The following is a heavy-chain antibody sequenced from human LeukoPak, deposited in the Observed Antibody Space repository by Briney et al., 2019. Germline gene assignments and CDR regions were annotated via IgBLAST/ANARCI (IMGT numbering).Heavy chain of an antibody. CDR3: APTPRALIDY. V-gene: IGHV3-23*01. Sequence: GGSLRLSCAVSTFTVASNYMSWVRQAPGKGLEWVSAISGSGGSTYYADSVKGRFTISRDNSKNTLYLQMNSLRAEDTAVYYCAPTPRALIDYWGQGTLVTVSS. CDR1: TFTVASNY. CDR2: ISGSGGST. J-gene: IGHJ4*02.